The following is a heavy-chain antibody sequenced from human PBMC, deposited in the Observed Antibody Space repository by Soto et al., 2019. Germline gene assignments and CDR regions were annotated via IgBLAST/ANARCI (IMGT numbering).Heavy chain of an antibody. V-gene: IGHV3-23*01. Sequence: PGGSMRVSCAASGFTFSSYAMSWVRQAPGKGLEWVSAISGSGGSTHYADSVKGRFTISRDNSKNTLYLQMNSLRAEDTAVYYCAKSSTWEVVPAVWGQGTLVTVSS. D-gene: IGHD2-2*01. CDR2: ISGSGGST. CDR3: AKSSTWEVVPAV. J-gene: IGHJ4*02. CDR1: GFTFSSYA.